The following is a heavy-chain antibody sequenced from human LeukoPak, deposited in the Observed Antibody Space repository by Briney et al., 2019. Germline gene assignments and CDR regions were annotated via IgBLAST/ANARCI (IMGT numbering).Heavy chain of an antibody. CDR2: IYPGDSDT. CDR1: GYSFTSYW. J-gene: IGHJ3*02. D-gene: IGHD5-24*01. Sequence: GESLKISCKGSGYSFTSYWIGWVRQMPGKGLEWMGIIYPGDSDTRYSPSFQGQVTISADKSISTAYLQWSSLKASDTAMYYCARRRDGYNYLDAFDIWGQGTMVTVSS. CDR3: ARRRDGYNYLDAFDI. V-gene: IGHV5-51*01.